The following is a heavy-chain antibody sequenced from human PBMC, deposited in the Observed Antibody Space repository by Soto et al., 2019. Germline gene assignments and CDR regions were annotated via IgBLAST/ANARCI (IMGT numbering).Heavy chain of an antibody. CDR2: IDPSDSYT. J-gene: IGHJ6*02. D-gene: IGHD2-2*01. CDR3: ARRRLGYCSSTSCYLDYYYYGMDV. CDR1: GYSFTSYW. V-gene: IGHV5-10-1*01. Sequence: SGESLKISCKGSGYSFTSYWISWVRQMPGKGLEWMGRIDPSDSYTNYSPSFQGHATISADKSISTAYLQWSSLKASDTAMYYCARRRLGYCSSTSCYLDYYYYGMDVWGQGTTVTVSS.